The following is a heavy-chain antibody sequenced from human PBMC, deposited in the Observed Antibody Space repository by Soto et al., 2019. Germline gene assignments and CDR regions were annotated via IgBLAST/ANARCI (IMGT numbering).Heavy chain of an antibody. CDR2: ISGSGGST. CDR3: AKPRAGTTGYYYYGMDV. D-gene: IGHD1-7*01. V-gene: IGHV3-23*01. CDR1: GFTFSSYA. Sequence: PGGSLRLSCAASGFTFSSYAMSWVRQAPGKGLEWVSAISGSGGSTYYADSVKGRFTIPRDNSKNTLYLQMNSLRAEDTAVYYCAKPRAGTTGYYYYGMDVWGQGTTVTVSS. J-gene: IGHJ6*02.